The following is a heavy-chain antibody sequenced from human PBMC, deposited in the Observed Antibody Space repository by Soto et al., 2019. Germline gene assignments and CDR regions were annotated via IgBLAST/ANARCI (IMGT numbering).Heavy chain of an antibody. CDR2: MNTDGSRT. V-gene: IGHV3-74*01. D-gene: IGHD5-18*01. J-gene: IGHJ4*02. Sequence: EVQLVESGGGLVQPGGSLRLSCAASGFTFSIYWMHWVRQVPGKGLEWVSRMNTDGSRTSYADSARGRFVISRDDAKSRLYLQMNNLRAEDTAVYCCARGDGDQYDGHGYLGRHWGQGTLVTVSS. CDR3: ARGDGDQYDGHGYLGRH. CDR1: GFTFSIYW.